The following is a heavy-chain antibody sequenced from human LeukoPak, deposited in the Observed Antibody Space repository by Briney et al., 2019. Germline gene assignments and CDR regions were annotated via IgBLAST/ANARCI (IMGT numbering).Heavy chain of an antibody. J-gene: IGHJ5*02. V-gene: IGHV4-59*10. D-gene: IGHD6-13*01. CDR3: ARGQTAAAGTFWFDP. Sequence: PSETLSLTCAVYGGSFSGYYWSWIRQPPGKGLEWIGRIYTSGSTNYNPSLKSRVTMSVDTSKNQFSLKLSSVTAADTAVYYCARGQTAAAGTFWFDPWGQGTLVTVSS. CDR1: GGSFSGYY. CDR2: IYTSGST.